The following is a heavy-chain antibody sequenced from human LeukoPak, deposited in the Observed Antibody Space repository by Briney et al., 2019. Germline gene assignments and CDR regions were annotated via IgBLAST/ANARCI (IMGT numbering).Heavy chain of an antibody. CDR2: ISAYNGNT. J-gene: IGHJ6*02. V-gene: IGHV1-18*01. D-gene: IGHD3-16*01. CDR1: GYTFTSYG. Sequence: GASVKVSCKASGYTFTSYGISWVRQAPGQGLEWMGWISAYNGNTNYAQKLQGRVTMTTDTSTSTAYMELRSLRSDDTAVYYCARERSWGPKTLDYYYYGMDVWGQGTTVTVSS. CDR3: ARERSWGPKTLDYYYYGMDV.